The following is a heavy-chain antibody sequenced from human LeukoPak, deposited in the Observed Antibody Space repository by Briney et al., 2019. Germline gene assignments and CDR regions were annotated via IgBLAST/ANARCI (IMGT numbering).Heavy chain of an antibody. CDR2: TRNKANSYTT. V-gene: IGHV3-72*01. Sequence: GGSLRFSCAASGFILSDHYIDWVRQAPGKGLEWVGRTRNKANSYTTEYAASVKGRLTISRDDPKNLLYLQMNSLKSEDTAVYYCGRSGRYRPSDLWGQGTLVTVSS. D-gene: IGHD1-26*01. CDR3: GRSGRYRPSDL. J-gene: IGHJ5*02. CDR1: GFILSDHY.